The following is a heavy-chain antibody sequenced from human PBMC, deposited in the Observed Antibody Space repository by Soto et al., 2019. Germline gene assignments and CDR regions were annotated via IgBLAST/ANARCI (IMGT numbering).Heavy chain of an antibody. CDR2: ISYDGSNK. J-gene: IGHJ4*02. CDR1: GFTFSSYA. D-gene: IGHD3-10*01. V-gene: IGHV3-30-3*01. CDR3: ARVYHGGFGGFDY. Sequence: QVQLVESGGGVVQPGRSLRLSCAASGFTFSSYAMHWVRQAPGKGLEWVAVISYDGSNKYYADSVKGRFTISRDNSKNTLYLQMNSLRAEDTAVYYCARVYHGGFGGFDYWGQGTLVTVSS.